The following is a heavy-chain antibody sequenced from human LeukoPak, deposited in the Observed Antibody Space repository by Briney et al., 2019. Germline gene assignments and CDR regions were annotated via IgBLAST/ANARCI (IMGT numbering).Heavy chain of an antibody. J-gene: IGHJ4*02. Sequence: GGSLRLSCAAAGFTFSSYAMSWVRQAPGKGLEWVSAISGSGGSTYYADSVKGRFTISRDNSKNTLYLQMNSLRAEDTAVYYCAAPGYSSSWYEDYWGQGTLVTVSS. CDR1: GFTFSSYA. V-gene: IGHV3-23*01. CDR3: AAPGYSSSWYEDY. CDR2: ISGSGGST. D-gene: IGHD6-13*01.